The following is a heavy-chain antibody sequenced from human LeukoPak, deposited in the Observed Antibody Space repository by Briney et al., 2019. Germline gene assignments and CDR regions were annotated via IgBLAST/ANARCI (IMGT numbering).Heavy chain of an antibody. Sequence: SETLSLTCTVSGYSISSGYYWGWIRQPPGKGLEWIGSIYHSGSTYYNPSLKSRVTISVDTSKNQFSLKLSSVTAADTAVYYCARYPLEVGAISGAFDIWGQGTMVTVSS. CDR1: GYSISSGYY. CDR3: ARYPLEVGAISGAFDI. V-gene: IGHV4-38-2*02. J-gene: IGHJ3*02. D-gene: IGHD1-26*01. CDR2: IYHSGST.